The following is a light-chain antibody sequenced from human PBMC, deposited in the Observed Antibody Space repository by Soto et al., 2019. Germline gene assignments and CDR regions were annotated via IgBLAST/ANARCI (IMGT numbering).Light chain of an antibody. CDR1: QSVSSN. CDR2: GAS. CDR3: QQYNNWPG. Sequence: EIVMTQSPATLSVSPVERATLSCRASQSVSSNLAWYQQKPGQAPRLLIYGASTRATGIPARFSGSGSGTEFTLTISSLQSEDFAVYYCQQYNNWPGFGPGTKVDIK. J-gene: IGKJ3*01. V-gene: IGKV3-15*01.